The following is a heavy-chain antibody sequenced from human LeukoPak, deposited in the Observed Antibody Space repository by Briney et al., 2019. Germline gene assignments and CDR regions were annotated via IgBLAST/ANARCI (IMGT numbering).Heavy chain of an antibody. D-gene: IGHD3-3*01. CDR1: GFTFSSNS. V-gene: IGHV3-23*01. J-gene: IGHJ4*02. Sequence: PGGSLRLSCAASGFTFSSNSMSWVRQAPGKGLEWVSAISCSGGSTYYADSVKGRFTISRDNSKNTLSLQMNSVRAEDTSVYYCAKDGARLRFDAWGQGILVSVSS. CDR2: ISCSGGST. CDR3: AKDGARLRFDA.